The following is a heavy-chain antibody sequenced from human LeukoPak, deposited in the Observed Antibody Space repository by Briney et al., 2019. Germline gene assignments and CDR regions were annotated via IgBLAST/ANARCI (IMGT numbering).Heavy chain of an antibody. Sequence: ASVKVSCKASGGTFSSYAISWVRQAPGQGLEWMGGIIPIFGTANYAQKFQGRVTITADESTSTAYMELSSLRSEDTAVYYCARVAGVVINLYYFDYWGQGTLVTVSS. CDR2: IIPIFGTA. D-gene: IGHD3-3*01. J-gene: IGHJ4*02. V-gene: IGHV1-69*13. CDR3: ARVAGVVINLYYFDY. CDR1: GGTFSSYA.